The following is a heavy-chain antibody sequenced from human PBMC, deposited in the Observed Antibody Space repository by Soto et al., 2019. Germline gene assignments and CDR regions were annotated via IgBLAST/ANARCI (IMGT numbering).Heavy chain of an antibody. J-gene: IGHJ4*02. CDR3: ARWGDATGYYLDY. Sequence: GWSLRLSCAASGFIFRTYSMNWVRQAPGKGLEWISSISGSSIYLYYADSVKGRVTISRDNAKNSLHLQMDSLRPEDTAVYYCARWGDATGYYLDYWGQGTLVTVSA. D-gene: IGHD3-9*01. CDR2: ISGSSIYL. V-gene: IGHV3-21*06. CDR1: GFIFRTYS.